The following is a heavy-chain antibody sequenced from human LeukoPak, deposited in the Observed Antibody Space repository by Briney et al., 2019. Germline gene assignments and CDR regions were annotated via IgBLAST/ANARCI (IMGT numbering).Heavy chain of an antibody. CDR1: GFAFSVYG. D-gene: IGHD6-19*01. CDR3: ATLTVASSFDY. J-gene: IGHJ4*02. CDR2: ISSSGGTR. Sequence: PGGSLRLSCAASGFAFSVYGMYWVRQAPGKGLEWVSYISSSGGTRYYADSVKGRFTISRDNAKNSLYLQMNSLRAEDTAVYYCATLTVASSFDYWGQGTLVTVSS. V-gene: IGHV3-48*03.